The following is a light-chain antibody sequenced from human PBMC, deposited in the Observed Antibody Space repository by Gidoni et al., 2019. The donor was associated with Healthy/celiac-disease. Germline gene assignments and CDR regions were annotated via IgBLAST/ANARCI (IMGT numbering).Light chain of an antibody. CDR2: AAS. CDR1: QSISSY. CDR3: QQSYNTPYT. V-gene: IGKV1-39*01. J-gene: IGKJ2*01. Sequence: DIQMTQSPSSLSASVGDRVTITCRTSQSISSYLNWYQQKPGKAPKLLIYAASSLQSGVPSRFSGSGSGTDFTLTISSLQSEDFATYYCQQSYNTPYTFXQGTKLEIK.